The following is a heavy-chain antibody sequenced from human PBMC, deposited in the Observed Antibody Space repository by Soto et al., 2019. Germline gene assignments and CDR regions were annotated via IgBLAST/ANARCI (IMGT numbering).Heavy chain of an antibody. CDR3: ARAGSYYPPDY. J-gene: IGHJ4*02. Sequence: GGSLRLSCAASGFTFSRYGMHWVRQAPGRGLEWVAVIWYDGSNIYYADSVKGRFTISRDNSKDTLYLEVNSLRAEDTAVYYCARAGSYYPPDYWGQGILVTVSS. D-gene: IGHD1-26*01. V-gene: IGHV3-33*01. CDR1: GFTFSRYG. CDR2: IWYDGSNI.